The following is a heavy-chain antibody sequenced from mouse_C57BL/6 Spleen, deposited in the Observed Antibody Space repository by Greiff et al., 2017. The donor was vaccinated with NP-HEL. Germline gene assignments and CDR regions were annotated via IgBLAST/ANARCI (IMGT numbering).Heavy chain of an antibody. Sequence: VQLQQSGPGLVQPSQSLSITCTVSGFSLTSYGVHWVRQSPGKGLEWLGVIWSGGSTDYNAAFISRLSISKDNSKSQVFLKMNSLQADDTAIYYCAREVGAYWGQGTLVTVSA. D-gene: IGHD1-1*02. CDR2: IWSGGST. CDR1: GFSLTSYG. CDR3: AREVGAY. J-gene: IGHJ3*01. V-gene: IGHV2-2*01.